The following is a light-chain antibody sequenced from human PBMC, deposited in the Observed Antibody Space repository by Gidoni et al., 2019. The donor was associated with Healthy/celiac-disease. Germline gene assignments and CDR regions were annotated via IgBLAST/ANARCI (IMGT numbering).Light chain of an antibody. V-gene: IGKV1-8*01. CDR1: QGSSNY. CDR2: AAS. CDR3: QQYYSYPLT. Sequence: AIRITHSPSSLSASTGDRVTITCPASQGSSNYLAWYQQKPGKAPKLLIYAASTLKSGVPSRFSGSGSGTDFTLTISCLQSEDFATYYCQQYYSYPLTFGQGTKVEIK. J-gene: IGKJ1*01.